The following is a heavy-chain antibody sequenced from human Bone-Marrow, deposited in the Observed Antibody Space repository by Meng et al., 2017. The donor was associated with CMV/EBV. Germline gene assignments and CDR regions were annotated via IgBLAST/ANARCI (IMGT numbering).Heavy chain of an antibody. CDR3: ARAVGGDYYDSCGYHSGFDY. D-gene: IGHD3-22*01. V-gene: IGHV1-2*02. Sequence: ASVKVSCKASGYTFTGYDMHWVRQAPGQGLEWMGWINPNSGGTNYAQKFQGRVTMTRDTSISTAYMELSRLRSDDTAVYYCARAVGGDYYDSCGYHSGFDYWGHGTLVTVSS. CDR1: GYTFTGYD. CDR2: INPNSGGT. J-gene: IGHJ4*01.